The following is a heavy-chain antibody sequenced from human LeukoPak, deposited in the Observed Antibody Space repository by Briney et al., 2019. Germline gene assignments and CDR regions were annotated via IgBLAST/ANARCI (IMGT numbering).Heavy chain of an antibody. CDR2: ISGSGGGT. J-gene: IGHJ4*02. Sequence: GGSLRLSCAASGFTFTNYAMSWVRQAPGKGLEWVSAISGSGGGTYYADSVKGRFTISRDNSKNTLYLQMNSLRAEDTAIYYCAKDIVVVPAAGDYFDYWGQGTLVTVSS. CDR1: GFTFTNYA. D-gene: IGHD2-2*01. V-gene: IGHV3-23*01. CDR3: AKDIVVVPAAGDYFDY.